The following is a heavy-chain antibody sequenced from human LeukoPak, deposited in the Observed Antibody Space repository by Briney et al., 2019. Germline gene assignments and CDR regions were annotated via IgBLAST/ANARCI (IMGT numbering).Heavy chain of an antibody. CDR1: GFTFSSYG. D-gene: IGHD5-12*01. Sequence: PGGSLRLSCAASGFTFSSYGMHWVRQAPGKGLEWVAFIRYDGSNKYYADSVKGRFTISRDNSKNTLYLQMNTLRAADTAVYYCAKDRGYSAYDAIDSWGQGTLVTVSS. J-gene: IGHJ4*02. CDR3: AKDRGYSAYDAIDS. CDR2: IRYDGSNK. V-gene: IGHV3-30*02.